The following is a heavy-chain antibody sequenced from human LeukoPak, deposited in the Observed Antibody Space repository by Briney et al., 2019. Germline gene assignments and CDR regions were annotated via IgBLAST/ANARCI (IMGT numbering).Heavy chain of an antibody. CDR1: GGSISSSSYY. J-gene: IGHJ6*03. CDR2: IYYSGST. Sequence: SETLSLTCTVSGGSISSSSYYWGWIRQPPGKGLEWIGSIYYSGSTYYNPSLKSRVTISVDTSKNQFSLKLSSVTAADTAVYYCARHDYGSGSYYNTFYYYYYYMDVWGKGTTVTISS. D-gene: IGHD3-10*01. CDR3: ARHDYGSGSYYNTFYYYYYYMDV. V-gene: IGHV4-39*01.